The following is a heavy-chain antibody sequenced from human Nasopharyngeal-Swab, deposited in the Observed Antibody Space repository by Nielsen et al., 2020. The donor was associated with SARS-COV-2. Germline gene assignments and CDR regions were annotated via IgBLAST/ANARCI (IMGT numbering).Heavy chain of an antibody. D-gene: IGHD6-19*01. CDR3: ARDTKAVAENWFDP. CDR2: ISSSSSYI. J-gene: IGHJ5*02. Sequence: GESLKISCAASGFTFSSYSMNWVRQAPGKGLEWVSSISSSSSYIYYADSVKGRFTISRDNAKNSLYLQMNSLRAEDTAVYYCARDTKAVAENWFDPWGQGTLVTVSS. CDR1: GFTFSSYS. V-gene: IGHV3-21*01.